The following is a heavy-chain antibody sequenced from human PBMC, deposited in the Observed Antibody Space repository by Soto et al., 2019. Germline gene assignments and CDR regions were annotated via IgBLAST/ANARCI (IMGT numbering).Heavy chain of an antibody. J-gene: IGHJ4*02. V-gene: IGHV3-30*18. CDR1: GFTFSSYG. CDR3: AKVPSSGWYYFDY. D-gene: IGHD6-19*01. CDR2: ISYDGSNK. Sequence: GGSLRLSCAASGFTFSSYGMHWGRQAPGKGLEWVAVISYDGSNKYYADSVKGRFTISRDNSKNTLYLQMNSLRAEDTAVYYCAKVPSSGWYYFDYWGQGTLVTVSS.